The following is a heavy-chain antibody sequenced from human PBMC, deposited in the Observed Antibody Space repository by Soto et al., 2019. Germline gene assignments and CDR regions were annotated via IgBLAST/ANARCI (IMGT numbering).Heavy chain of an antibody. CDR2: INQDGSEK. V-gene: IGHV3-7*01. CDR3: TRYLDF. J-gene: IGHJ4*02. CDR1: GFTFSTSW. Sequence: GGSLRLSCTASGFTFSTSWMDWVRQTPGKGLEWVANINQDGSEKNYVDSVKGRFTISRDNAKNSLFLQMSSLTAEDSGLYYCTRYLDFWGQGTLVTVSS.